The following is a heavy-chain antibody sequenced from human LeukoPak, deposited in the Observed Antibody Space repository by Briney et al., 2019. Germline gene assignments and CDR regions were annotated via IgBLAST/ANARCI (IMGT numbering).Heavy chain of an antibody. J-gene: IGHJ2*01. D-gene: IGHD6-6*01. CDR1: GGSVSSNSYY. CDR3: ARVTREAARYWYFDL. V-gene: IGHV4-39*01. Sequence: SETLSLTCAVSGGSVSSNSYYWGWIRQPPGKGLEWIGSIYYSGSTYYNPSLKSRVTISVDTSKNQFSLKLSSVTAADTAVYYCARVTREAARYWYFDLWGRGTLVTVSS. CDR2: IYYSGST.